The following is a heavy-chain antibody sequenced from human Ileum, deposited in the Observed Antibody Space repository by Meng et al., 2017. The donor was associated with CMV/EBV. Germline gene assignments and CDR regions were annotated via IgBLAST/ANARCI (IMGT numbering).Heavy chain of an antibody. Sequence: GSISNSSYYWGWIRQTPGKGLEWIGSVYYSGSAYYNPSLESRVTISVDTSKNQFSLKLSSVTAADTAVYYCARAGYYDFWPFGWFDPWGQGTLVTVSS. J-gene: IGHJ5*02. CDR3: ARAGYYDFWPFGWFDP. D-gene: IGHD3-3*01. CDR2: VYYSGSA. CDR1: GSISNSSYY. V-gene: IGHV4-39*07.